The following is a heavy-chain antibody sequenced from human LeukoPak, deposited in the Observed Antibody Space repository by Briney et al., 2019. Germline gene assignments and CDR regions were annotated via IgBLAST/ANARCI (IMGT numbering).Heavy chain of an antibody. CDR1: GGSFSGYY. CDR2: NNHSGST. Sequence: PSETLSLTCAVYGGSFSGYYWSWIRQPPGKGLEWIGENNHSGSTNYNPSLKGRVTISVDTSKIQFSLKLSSVTAADTAVYYCASMMATIYWGQGTLVTVSS. CDR3: ASMMATIY. D-gene: IGHD5-24*01. J-gene: IGHJ4*02. V-gene: IGHV4-34*01.